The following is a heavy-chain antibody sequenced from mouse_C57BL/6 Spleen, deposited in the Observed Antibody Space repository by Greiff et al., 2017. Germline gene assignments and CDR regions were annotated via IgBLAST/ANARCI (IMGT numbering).Heavy chain of an antibody. CDR3: ARDGRAMDY. CDR2: INYDGSST. CDR1: GFTFSDYS. Sequence: EVQLVESEGGLVQPGSSMKLSCTASGFTFSDYSMAWVRQVPEKGLEWVANINYDGSSTYYLDSLKSRFIISRDNAKNILYLQMSSLKSEDTATYYCARDGRAMDYWGQGTSVTVSS. J-gene: IGHJ4*01. V-gene: IGHV5-16*01.